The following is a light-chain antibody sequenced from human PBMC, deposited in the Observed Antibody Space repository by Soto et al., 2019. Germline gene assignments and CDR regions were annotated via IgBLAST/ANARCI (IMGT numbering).Light chain of an antibody. CDR3: QQYYSTPMT. CDR1: QSVSSN. J-gene: IGKJ4*02. V-gene: IGKV3-15*01. CDR2: GAS. Sequence: MTQSPVCLSGSPGQRATLSYRASQSVSSNLAWYQQKPGQAPRLLIFGASTRASGIPARFSASGSGTEFSLTISSLQAEDVAVYSCQQYYSTPMTFGGGTKVDIK.